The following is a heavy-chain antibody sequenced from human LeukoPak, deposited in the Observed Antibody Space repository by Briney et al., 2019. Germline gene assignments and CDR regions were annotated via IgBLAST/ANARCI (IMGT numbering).Heavy chain of an antibody. CDR3: AIRRDGYNYDFDY. CDR2: ISAYNGNT. Sequence: ASVKVSCKASGYTFTNFGITWVRQAPGQGLEWMGWISAYNGNTNYAQKLQGRVTMTTDTSTSTAYMELRSLRSDDTAVYYCAIRRDGYNYDFDYWGQGTLVTVSS. CDR1: GYTFTNFG. V-gene: IGHV1-18*01. J-gene: IGHJ4*02. D-gene: IGHD5-24*01.